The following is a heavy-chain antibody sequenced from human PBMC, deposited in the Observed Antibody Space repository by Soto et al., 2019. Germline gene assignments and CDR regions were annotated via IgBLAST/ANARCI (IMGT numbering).Heavy chain of an antibody. J-gene: IGHJ4*02. V-gene: IGHV2-5*02. CDR1: GVSLSTGGVG. CDR3: AHMRAAKFDY. Sequence: QITLKESGPTLVKPTQTLTLTCNVSGVSLSTGGVGVGWIRQPPGKALEWLALIYWDDDQRSSPSLKSRLTIPKDTSKNQVVLTKTNLAPDDTATYYCAHMRAAKFDYWGQGTLVTVSS. CDR2: IYWDDDQ. D-gene: IGHD2-15*01.